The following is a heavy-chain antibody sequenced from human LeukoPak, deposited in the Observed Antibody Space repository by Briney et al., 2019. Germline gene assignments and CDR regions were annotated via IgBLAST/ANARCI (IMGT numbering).Heavy chain of an antibody. Sequence: GGSLGLSCAASGFTFRSYWMSWVRQAPGKGLEWVANINQGGSVKYYVDSVKGRFTISRDDAKNSLCVQMNSLRDEDTAVYYCARVGYSGWNLEYWGQGTLVTVSS. CDR2: INQGGSVK. D-gene: IGHD5-12*01. CDR3: ARVGYSGWNLEY. CDR1: GFTFRSYW. V-gene: IGHV3-7*01. J-gene: IGHJ4*02.